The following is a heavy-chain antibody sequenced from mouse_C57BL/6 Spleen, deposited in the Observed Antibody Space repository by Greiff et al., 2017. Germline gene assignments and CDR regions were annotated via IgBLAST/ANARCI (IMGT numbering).Heavy chain of an antibody. J-gene: IGHJ1*03. CDR1: GFTFTDYY. CDR3: ARYAPPYLYFDV. CDR2: IRNKANGYTT. V-gene: IGHV7-3*01. Sequence: EVKVVESGGGLVQPGGSLSLSCAASGFTFTDYYMSWVRPPPGKALEWLGFIRNKANGYTTESSASVKGRFTISRDNSQSILYLQMNALRAEDSATYYCARYAPPYLYFDVWGTGTTVTVSS.